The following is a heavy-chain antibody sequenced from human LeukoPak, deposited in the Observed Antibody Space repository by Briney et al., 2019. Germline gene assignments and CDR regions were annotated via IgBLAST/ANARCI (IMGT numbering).Heavy chain of an antibody. Sequence: PGGSLRLSCAASGFTFSSYSMNWVRQAPGKGLEWVSSISSSSSYIYYADSVKGRFTISRDNAKNSLYLQMNSLRAEDTAVYYCASHPNWNYVESGDYYYYYYMDVWGKGTPVTVSS. D-gene: IGHD1-7*01. CDR3: ASHPNWNYVESGDYYYYYYMDV. CDR1: GFTFSSYS. V-gene: IGHV3-21*01. J-gene: IGHJ6*03. CDR2: ISSSSSYI.